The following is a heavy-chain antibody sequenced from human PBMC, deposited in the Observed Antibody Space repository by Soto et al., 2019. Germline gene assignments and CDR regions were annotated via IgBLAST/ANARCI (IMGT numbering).Heavy chain of an antibody. CDR1: GYTFTRSG. CDR2: ISSYNGDT. V-gene: IGHV1-18*01. Sequence: GASVKVSCKASGYTFTRSGISWVRQAPGQGPEWMGWISSYNGDTNYAQTFQGRVTMTTDTSTSTAYMELRSLRSDDTAVYYCAIVCVDPYYYDGIDVRAQRTPVTVS. D-gene: IGHD2-21*01. CDR3: AIVCVDPYYYDGIDV. J-gene: IGHJ6*02.